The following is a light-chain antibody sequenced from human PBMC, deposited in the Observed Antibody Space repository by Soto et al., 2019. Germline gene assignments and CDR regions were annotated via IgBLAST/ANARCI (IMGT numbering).Light chain of an antibody. CDR1: QSVSSF. J-gene: IGKJ1*01. V-gene: IGKV3-11*01. CDR3: QQRSNWPRT. Sequence: EIVLTQSPATLSLSPGERATLSCRASQSVSSFLGWYQQKPGQAPRLLIYDASNRATGIPARFSGSGSGTDFPLTISSLEPEDFAVYYCQQRSNWPRTFGQGTKVELK. CDR2: DAS.